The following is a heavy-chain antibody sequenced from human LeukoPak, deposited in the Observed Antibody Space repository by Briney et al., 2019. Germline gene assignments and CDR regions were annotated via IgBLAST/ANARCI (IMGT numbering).Heavy chain of an antibody. D-gene: IGHD4/OR15-4a*01. CDR3: AKERGHPLTSYHMDV. CDR2: IFGSGAGT. J-gene: IGHJ6*03. V-gene: IGHV3-23*01. Sequence: GGSLRLSCAASGFTVSSNYMSWVRQTPGKGLEWVSTIFGSGAGTYYADSVKGRFTISRDNSNNTLYLQLNGLRAEDTAVYFCAKERGHPLTSYHMDVWGKGTTVTVSS. CDR1: GFTVSSNY.